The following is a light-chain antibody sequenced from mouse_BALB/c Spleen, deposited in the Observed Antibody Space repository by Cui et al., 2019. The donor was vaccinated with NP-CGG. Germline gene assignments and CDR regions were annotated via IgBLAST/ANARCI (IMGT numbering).Light chain of an antibody. CDR3: ALWYSNHWV. Sequence: QAVVTQESALTTSPGETVTLTCRSSTGAVTTSNYANWVQEKPDHLFTGLIGGTNNRTPGVPARFPGFLIGDKAALTITGAQTEDEAIYFCALWYSNHWVFGGGTKLTVL. CDR1: TGAVTTSNY. V-gene: IGLV1*01. CDR2: GTN. J-gene: IGLJ1*01.